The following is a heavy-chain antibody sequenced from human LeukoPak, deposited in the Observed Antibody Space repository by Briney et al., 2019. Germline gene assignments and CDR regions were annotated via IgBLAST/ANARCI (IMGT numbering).Heavy chain of an antibody. Sequence: ASVKVSCKASGYAFTSYYMHWVRQAPGQGLEWMGIINPSGGCTGYAQKFQGRVTMTRDTSTSTVYMELSSLRSEDTAVYYCAREANYYDSSGYYRYFDYWGQGTLVTVSS. CDR2: INPSGGCT. CDR1: GYAFTSYY. V-gene: IGHV1-46*01. J-gene: IGHJ4*02. D-gene: IGHD3-22*01. CDR3: AREANYYDSSGYYRYFDY.